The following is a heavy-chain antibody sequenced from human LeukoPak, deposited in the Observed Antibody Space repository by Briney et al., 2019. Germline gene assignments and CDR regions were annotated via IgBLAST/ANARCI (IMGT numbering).Heavy chain of an antibody. CDR3: ASYCGGDCYSIDP. D-gene: IGHD2-21*02. J-gene: IGHJ5*02. CDR2: IYYSGST. Sequence: PSETLSLTCTVSGGSISSGDYYWSWIRQPPGKGLEWIGYIYYSGSTYYNPSLKSRVTISVDTSKNQFSLKLSSVTAADTAVYYCASYCGGDCYSIDPWGQGTLVTVSS. CDR1: GGSISSGDYY. V-gene: IGHV4-30-4*01.